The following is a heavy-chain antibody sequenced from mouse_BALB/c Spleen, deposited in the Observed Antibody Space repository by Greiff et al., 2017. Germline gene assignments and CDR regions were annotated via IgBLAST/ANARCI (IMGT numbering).Heavy chain of an antibody. CDR2: ISSGGSYT. V-gene: IGHV5-6*01. Sequence: EVHLVESGGDLVKPGGSLKLSCAASGFTFSSYGMSWVRQTPDKRLEWVATISSGGSYTYYPDSVKGRFTISRDNAKNTLYLQMSSLKSEDTAMYYCARQITTERNYAMDYWGQGTSVTVSS. D-gene: IGHD1-1*01. J-gene: IGHJ4*01. CDR1: GFTFSSYG. CDR3: ARQITTERNYAMDY.